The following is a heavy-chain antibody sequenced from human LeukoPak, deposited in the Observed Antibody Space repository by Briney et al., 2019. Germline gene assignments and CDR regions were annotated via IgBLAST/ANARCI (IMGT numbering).Heavy chain of an antibody. J-gene: IGHJ4*02. D-gene: IGHD3-10*01. V-gene: IGHV3-74*01. CDR2: INSDGSST. CDR3: ARGGYYYGSGSYPD. Sequence: GGSLRLSCAASGFTFRDHYMHWVRQAPGKGLVWVSRINSDGSSTSYADSVKGRFTISRDNAKNTLYLQMNSLRAEDTAVYYCARGGYYYGSGSYPDWGQGTLLTVSS. CDR1: GFTFRDHY.